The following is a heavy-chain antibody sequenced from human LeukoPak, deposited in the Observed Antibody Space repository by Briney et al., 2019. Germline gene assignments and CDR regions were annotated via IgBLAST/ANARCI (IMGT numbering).Heavy chain of an antibody. CDR3: ARGPWRSGFDY. D-gene: IGHD3-3*01. J-gene: IGHJ4*02. V-gene: IGHV4-4*07. Sequence: PSETLSLTCTVSCDSISSYYWSWIRQPAGKGLEWIGRIYSIGSTDYNPSLKSRVTMSVDTSKNQFSLKLSSVSAADTAVYYCARGPWRSGFDYWGQGTLVTVSS. CDR1: CDSISSYY. CDR2: IYSIGST.